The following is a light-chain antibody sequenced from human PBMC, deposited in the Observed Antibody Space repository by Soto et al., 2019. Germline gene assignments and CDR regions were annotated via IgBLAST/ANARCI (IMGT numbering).Light chain of an antibody. J-gene: IGKJ2*01. V-gene: IGKV1-39*01. CDR3: QQSSTTLYT. CDR2: AAS. Sequence: DIQMTQSPSSLSASVGDRVTITCRASQSISINLSWYQQKPGKAPQLLIYAASSLQSGLPSRFSGGGSGTDFTLTITSLQPEDFAFYYCQQSSTTLYTFGQGTNLEIK. CDR1: QSISIN.